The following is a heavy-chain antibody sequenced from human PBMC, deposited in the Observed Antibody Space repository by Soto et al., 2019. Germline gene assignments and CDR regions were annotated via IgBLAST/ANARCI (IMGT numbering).Heavy chain of an antibody. CDR1: GGTFSSYA. V-gene: IGHV1-69*13. J-gene: IGHJ5*02. D-gene: IGHD3-10*01. CDR3: ASDRITMVRGVSNWFDP. CDR2: IIPIFGTA. Sequence: SVKVSCKASGGTFSSYAISWVRQAPGQGLEWMGGIIPIFGTANYAQRFQGRVTITADESTSTAYMELSSLRSEDTAVYYCASDRITMVRGVSNWFDPRGQGTLVTVSS.